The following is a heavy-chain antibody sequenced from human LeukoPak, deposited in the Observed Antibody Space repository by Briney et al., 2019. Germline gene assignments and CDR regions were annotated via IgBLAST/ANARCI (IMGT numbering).Heavy chain of an antibody. CDR1: GFTFSGST. D-gene: IGHD6-19*01. CDR3: ARQQWLDGAYYFDY. CDR2: ISTSSSYI. J-gene: IGHJ4*02. Sequence: GGSLRLSCAASGFTFSGSTMNRVRQAPGKGLEWVSFISTSSSYIYYADSVRGRFTISRDNAKNSLYLQMNSLRAEDTAVYYCARQQWLDGAYYFDYWGQGTLVTVSS. V-gene: IGHV3-21*01.